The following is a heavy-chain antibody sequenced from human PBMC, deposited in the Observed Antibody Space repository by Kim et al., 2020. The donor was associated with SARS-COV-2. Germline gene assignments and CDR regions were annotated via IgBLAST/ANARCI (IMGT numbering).Heavy chain of an antibody. CDR3: AKAYQDYYGSGSYYSYY. Sequence: GGSLRLSCAASGFTFDDYAMHWVRQAPGKGLEWVSVISWNSGSIGYADSVKGRFTISRDNAKNSLYLQMNSLRAEDTALYYCAKAYQDYYGSGSYYSYY. CDR2: ISWNSGSI. J-gene: IGHJ6*01. D-gene: IGHD3-10*01. V-gene: IGHV3-9*01. CDR1: GFTFDDYA.